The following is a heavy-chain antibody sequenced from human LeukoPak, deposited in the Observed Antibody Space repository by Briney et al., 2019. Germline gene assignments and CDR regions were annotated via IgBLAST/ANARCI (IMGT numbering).Heavy chain of an antibody. CDR2: ISAYNGNT. CDR3: ARDRLPRRTTVTAY. J-gene: IGHJ4*02. Sequence: ASVKVSCKASGYTFTSYGISWVRQAPGQGLECMGWISAYNGNTNYAQKLQGRVTMTTDTSTSTAYMELRSLRSDDTAVYYCARDRLPRRTTVTAYWGQGTLVTVSS. V-gene: IGHV1-18*01. CDR1: GYTFTSYG. D-gene: IGHD4-11*01.